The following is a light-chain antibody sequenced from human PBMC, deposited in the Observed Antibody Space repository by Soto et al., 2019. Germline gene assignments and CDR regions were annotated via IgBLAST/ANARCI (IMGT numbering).Light chain of an antibody. Sequence: DIQMTQSPSSLSASVGDRVTITCRATQGISNYLAWYQQKPGKVPKLLIYAASTLQSGVPSRFGGSGSGTDFTLTISSLQPEDVATYYCQRYISAPFTFGPGTNVDIK. V-gene: IGKV1-27*01. CDR2: AAS. J-gene: IGKJ3*01. CDR3: QRYISAPFT. CDR1: QGISNY.